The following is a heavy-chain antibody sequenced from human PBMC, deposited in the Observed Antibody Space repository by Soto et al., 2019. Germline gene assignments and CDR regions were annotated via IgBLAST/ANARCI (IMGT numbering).Heavy chain of an antibody. Sequence: QLQLQESGPGLVKPSETLSLTCTVSGGSISSSSYYWGWIRQPPGKGLEWIGSIYYSGSTYYNPSLKSRVTISVDTSKNQFSLKLSSVTAADTAVYYCARHPHWLLNSGSYLRLSWFDPWGQGTLVTVSS. CDR2: IYYSGST. J-gene: IGHJ5*02. CDR1: GGSISSSSYY. CDR3: ARHPHWLLNSGSYLRLSWFDP. D-gene: IGHD3-10*01. V-gene: IGHV4-39*01.